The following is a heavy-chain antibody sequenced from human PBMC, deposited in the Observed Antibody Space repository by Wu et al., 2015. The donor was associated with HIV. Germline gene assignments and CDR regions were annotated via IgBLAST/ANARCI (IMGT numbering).Heavy chain of an antibody. CDR3: ASDLSGVKIMGIDF. CDR1: GFTFAASY. D-gene: IGHD3-16*01. J-gene: IGHJ4*02. Sequence: QVQLVQSGAEMKKPLASVKVSCKTSGFTFAASYIHWVRQAPGQGLEWMGWISPKTGGTVYAQKFQGRVTMTEDTSINTAYMELSSLTSDDTAVYYCASDLSGVKIMGIDFWGQGTLVTVSS. CDR2: ISPKTGGT. V-gene: IGHV1-2*02.